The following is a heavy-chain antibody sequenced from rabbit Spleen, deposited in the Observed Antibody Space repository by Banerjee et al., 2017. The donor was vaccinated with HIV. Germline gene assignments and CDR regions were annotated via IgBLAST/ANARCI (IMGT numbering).Heavy chain of an antibody. CDR3: ARDDGSYDYIDGYFNL. CDR1: GFSFSSDYY. CDR2: IYPGSSGST. V-gene: IGHV1S40*01. J-gene: IGHJ4*01. Sequence: QSLEESGGDLVKPGASLTLTCTASGFSFSSDYYMCWVRQAPGKGLECGACIYPGSSGSTYYANWAKGRLTISKASSTTVTLQMTSLTVADTATYFCARDDGSYDYIDGYFNLWGQGTLVTVS. D-gene: IGHD6-1*01.